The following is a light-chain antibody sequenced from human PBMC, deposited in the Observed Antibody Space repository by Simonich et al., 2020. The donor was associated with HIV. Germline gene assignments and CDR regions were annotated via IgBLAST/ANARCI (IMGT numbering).Light chain of an antibody. CDR3: GAWDSSLSAAV. V-gene: IGLV1-51*01. Sequence: QSVLTQPPSVSAAPGQKVTISCSGSSSNLGNNYVSWYQQLPGTAPKLLIEYNNKRPSGIPDRFSGSKSGTSATLGITGLQTGDEADYYCGAWDSSLSAAVFGGGTQLTVL. CDR1: SSNLGNNY. CDR2: YNN. J-gene: IGLJ7*01.